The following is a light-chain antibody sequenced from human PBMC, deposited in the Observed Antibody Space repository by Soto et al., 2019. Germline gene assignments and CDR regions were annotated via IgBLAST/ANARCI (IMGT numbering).Light chain of an antibody. CDR2: ANS. CDR3: QSYDSSLSGSV. V-gene: IGLV1-40*01. J-gene: IGLJ3*02. Sequence: QSVLTQSPSVSGALGQRVTISCTGSSSNIGAGYDVHWYQLLPGTAPKLLIYANSNRPSGVPDRFSGSKSGTSASLAITGLQAEDEADYYCQSYDSSLSGSVFGGGTKVTVL. CDR1: SSNIGAGYD.